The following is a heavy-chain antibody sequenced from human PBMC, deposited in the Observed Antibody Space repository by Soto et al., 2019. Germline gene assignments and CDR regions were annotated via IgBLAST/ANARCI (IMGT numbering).Heavy chain of an antibody. CDR2: ISGYNGNT. J-gene: IGHJ3*02. Sequence: ASVTGSCMASGGRFSSYAVSWVRQAPGQGLEWMGWISGYNGNTNYAQKLQGRVTMTTDTSTSTACMELRSLRSDDTAVYYCAIPHDSPDAFAIWGHGTTVPVS. CDR1: GGRFSSYA. CDR3: AIPHDSPDAFAI. D-gene: IGHD3-9*01. V-gene: IGHV1-18*01.